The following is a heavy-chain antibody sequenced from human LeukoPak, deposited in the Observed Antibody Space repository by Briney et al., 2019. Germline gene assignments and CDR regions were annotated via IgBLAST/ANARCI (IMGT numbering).Heavy chain of an antibody. CDR1: GFTFSSYS. CDR2: ISSSSSTI. Sequence: PGGSLRLSCAASGFTFSSYSMNWVRQAPGKGLEWVSYISSSSSTIYYADSVKGRFTISRDNAKNSLYLQMNSQTDEDTCVYYCARRNSYWGQGTLVTVSS. CDR3: ARRNSY. J-gene: IGHJ4*02. V-gene: IGHV3-48*02. D-gene: IGHD1-14*01.